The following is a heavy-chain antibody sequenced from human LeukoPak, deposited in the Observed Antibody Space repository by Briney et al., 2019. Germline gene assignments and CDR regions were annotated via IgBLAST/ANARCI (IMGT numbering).Heavy chain of an antibody. D-gene: IGHD3-16*01. Sequence: PGGSLRLSRAASGFTFSSYAMSWVRQAPGKGLEWVSGISEGGGSTFYADSVRGRFTISRDNSKNTLYLQMNSLRAEDTAVYYCAKSRLGSPYDYWGQGTLVTVSS. CDR3: AKSRLGSPYDY. J-gene: IGHJ4*02. CDR2: ISEGGGST. V-gene: IGHV3-23*01. CDR1: GFTFSSYA.